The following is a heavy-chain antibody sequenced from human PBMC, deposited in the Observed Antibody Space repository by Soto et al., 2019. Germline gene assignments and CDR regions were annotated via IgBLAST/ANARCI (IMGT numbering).Heavy chain of an antibody. Sequence: GGSLRLSCAASGFTFSDYYMSWIRQAPGKGLEWVSYISSSGDIIYYADSMKGRLTISRDNAKNSLYLQMNNLRAEDTAVYYCARDLGYYDSSGYLDYWGQGTLVTVSS. J-gene: IGHJ4*02. CDR3: ARDLGYYDSSGYLDY. CDR1: GFTFSDYY. CDR2: ISSSGDII. D-gene: IGHD3-22*01. V-gene: IGHV3-11*01.